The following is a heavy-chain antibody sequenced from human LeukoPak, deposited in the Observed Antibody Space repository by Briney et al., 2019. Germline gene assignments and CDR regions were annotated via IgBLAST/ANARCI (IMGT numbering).Heavy chain of an antibody. V-gene: IGHV3-30-3*01. CDR1: GFTFSSYA. J-gene: IGHJ3*02. CDR2: ISYDGSNK. D-gene: IGHD2-2*01. CDR3: ARPPAAANLLSDEDAFDI. Sequence: PGGSLRLSCAASGFTFSSYAMHWVRQAPGKGLEWVAVISYDGSNKYYADSVKGRFTISRDNSKNTLYLQMNSLRAEDTAVYYCARPPAAANLLSDEDAFDIWGQGTMVTVSS.